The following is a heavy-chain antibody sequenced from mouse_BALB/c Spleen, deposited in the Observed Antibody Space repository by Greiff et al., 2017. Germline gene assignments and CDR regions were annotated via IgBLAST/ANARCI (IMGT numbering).Heavy chain of an antibody. D-gene: IGHD1-1*01. CDR2: ISYSGST. CDR3: ARKTTGALDY. V-gene: IGHV3-2*02. CDR1: GYSITSDYA. Sequence: EVQLQESGPGLVKPSQSLSLTCTVTGYSITSDYAWNWIRQFPGNKLEWMGYISYSGSTSYNPSLKSRISITRDTSKNQFFLQLNSVTTEDTATYYCARKTTGALDYWGQGTTLTVSS. J-gene: IGHJ2*01.